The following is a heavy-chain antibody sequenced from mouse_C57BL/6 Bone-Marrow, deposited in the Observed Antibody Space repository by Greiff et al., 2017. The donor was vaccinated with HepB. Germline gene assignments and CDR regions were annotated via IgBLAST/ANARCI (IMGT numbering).Heavy chain of an antibody. CDR1: GYTFTSYW. CDR3: ARRQSSYYYAMDY. V-gene: IGHV1-52*01. Sequence: QVHVKQPGAELVRPGSSVKLSCKASGYTFTSYWMHWVKQRPIQGLEWIGNIDPSDSETHYNQKFKDKATLTVDKSSSTAYMQLSSLTSEDSAVYYCARRQSSYYYAMDYWGQGTSVTVSS. D-gene: IGHD6-1*01. J-gene: IGHJ4*01. CDR2: IDPSDSET.